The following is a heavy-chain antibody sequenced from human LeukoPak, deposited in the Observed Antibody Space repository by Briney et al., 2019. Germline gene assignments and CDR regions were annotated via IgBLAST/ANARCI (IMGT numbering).Heavy chain of an antibody. Sequence: GGSLRLSCAASGFTFSSYAMSWVRQAPGKGLEWVSAISGSGGSTYYADSVKGRFTISRDNSKNTLYLQMNSLRAEDTAVYYCARDGVGDTAMVYGDYWGQGTLVTVSS. J-gene: IGHJ4*02. CDR3: ARDGVGDTAMVYGDY. V-gene: IGHV3-23*01. D-gene: IGHD5-18*01. CDR1: GFTFSSYA. CDR2: ISGSGGST.